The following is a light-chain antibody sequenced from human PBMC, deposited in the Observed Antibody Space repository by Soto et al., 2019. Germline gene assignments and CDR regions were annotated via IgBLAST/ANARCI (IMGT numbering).Light chain of an antibody. CDR3: QQYGASPET. V-gene: IGKV3-20*01. CDR2: NVS. J-gene: IGKJ1*01. CDR1: QSVSSAY. Sequence: LVLTQSPGTLSVSPGERATLSCRASQSVSSAYLAWYQQKPGQAPRLLIYNVSRRATGIPDRFSGSGSGTDFTLTVSRLEPEDFAVYYCQQYGASPETFGQGTKVDI.